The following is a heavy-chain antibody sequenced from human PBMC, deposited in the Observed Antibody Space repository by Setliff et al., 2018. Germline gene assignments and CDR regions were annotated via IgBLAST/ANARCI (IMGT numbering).Heavy chain of an antibody. J-gene: IGHJ4*02. CDR1: GYTFTSYA. V-gene: IGHV1-3*01. CDR2: INVGNGNT. Sequence: ASVKVSCKASGYTFTSYAMHWVRQAPRQRLEWMGWINVGNGNTKYSQKFQGRVTITRDTSASTAYMELSSLRSEDTAVYYCARAAMVYYYFDYWGQGTLVTVSS. CDR3: ARAAMVYYYFDY. D-gene: IGHD5-18*01.